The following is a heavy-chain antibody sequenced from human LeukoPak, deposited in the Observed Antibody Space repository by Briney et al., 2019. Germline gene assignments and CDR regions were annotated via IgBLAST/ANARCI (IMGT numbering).Heavy chain of an antibody. V-gene: IGHV4-31*03. Sequence: PSETLSLTCTVSGGSISSGGYYWSWIRQHPGKGLEWIGYIYYSGSTYYNPSLKSRVTISVDTSKNQFSLKLSSVTAADTAVYYCARESPRYDILTGYWFAFDIWGQGTMVTVSS. CDR1: GGSISSGGYY. CDR2: IYYSGST. J-gene: IGHJ3*02. D-gene: IGHD3-9*01. CDR3: ARESPRYDILTGYWFAFDI.